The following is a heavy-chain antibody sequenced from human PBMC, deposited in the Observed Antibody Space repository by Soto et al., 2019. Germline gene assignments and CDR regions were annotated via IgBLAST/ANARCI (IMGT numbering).Heavy chain of an antibody. D-gene: IGHD2-15*01. Sequence: ASETLSLTCAVYGGSFSGYYWSWIRQPPGKGLEWIGEINHSGSTNYNPSLKSRVTISVDTSKNQFSLKLSSVTAADTAVYYCARGTVVVVVVAATVLNWFDPWGQGTLVTVSS. J-gene: IGHJ5*02. CDR3: ARGTVVVVVVAATVLNWFDP. V-gene: IGHV4-34*01. CDR1: GGSFSGYY. CDR2: INHSGST.